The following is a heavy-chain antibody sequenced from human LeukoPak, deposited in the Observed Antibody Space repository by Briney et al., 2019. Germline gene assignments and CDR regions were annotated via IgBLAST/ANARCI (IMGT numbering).Heavy chain of an antibody. J-gene: IGHJ4*02. D-gene: IGHD5-12*01. V-gene: IGHV3-33*01. CDR3: ARDVDDSYYFDY. CDR1: GFTFSSYG. Sequence: GGSLRLSCAASGFTFSSYGMHWVRQAPGKGLEWVAVIWYDGSNKYYADSVKGRFTISRDNSKNTLYLRMNSLRAEDTAVYYCARDVDDSYYFDYWGQGTLVTVSS. CDR2: IWYDGSNK.